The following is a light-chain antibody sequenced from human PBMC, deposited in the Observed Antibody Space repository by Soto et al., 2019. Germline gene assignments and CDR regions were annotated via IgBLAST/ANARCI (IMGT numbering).Light chain of an antibody. V-gene: IGKV1-12*01. CDR3: LQDFSYPRT. CDR1: QAFSNL. J-gene: IGKJ1*01. Sequence: DIQMTQSPSSVSASVGDRVIISCRASQAFSNLLTWYQQKPGKAPKLLIYGASTLQGGVPSRFSGSESGTEFTLTISSVQPEDSATYYCLQDFSYPRTFGQGTKVDI. CDR2: GAS.